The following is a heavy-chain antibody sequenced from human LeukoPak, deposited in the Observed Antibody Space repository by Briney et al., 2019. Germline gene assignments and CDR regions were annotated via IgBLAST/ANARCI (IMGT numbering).Heavy chain of an antibody. J-gene: IGHJ4*02. D-gene: IGHD4-17*01. CDR2: IVVGSGNT. CDR1: GFTFTSSA. CDR3: AADPDDYGFDY. V-gene: IGHV1-58*01. Sequence: ASVRVSCKASGFTFTSSAVQWVRQARGQRLEWIGWIVVGSGNTNYAQKFQERVTITRDMSTSTAYVELSSLRSEDTAVYYCAADPDDYGFDYWGQGTLVTVSS.